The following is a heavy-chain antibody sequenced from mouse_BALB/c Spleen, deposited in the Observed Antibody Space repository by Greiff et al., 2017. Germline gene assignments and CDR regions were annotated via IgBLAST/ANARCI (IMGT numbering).Heavy chain of an antibody. Sequence: EVKLMESGPGLVKPSQSLSLTCTVTSYSITSDYAWNWIRQFPGNKLEWMGYISYSGSTSYNPSLKSRISITRDTSKNQFFLQLNSVTTEDTATYCCARSRSHAMDYWGQGTSVTGSS. CDR3: ARSRSHAMDY. CDR1: SYSITSDYA. J-gene: IGHJ4*01. V-gene: IGHV3-2*02. CDR2: ISYSGST.